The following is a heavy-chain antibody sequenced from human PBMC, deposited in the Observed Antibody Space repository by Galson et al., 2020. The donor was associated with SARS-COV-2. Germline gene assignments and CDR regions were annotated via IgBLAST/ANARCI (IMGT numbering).Heavy chain of an antibody. CDR2: IYYGGTT. CDR1: GGSISTNNCF. V-gene: IGHV4-39*07. CDR3: SRDQGYGSSWSSVDPFDH. Sequence: ASETLSLTCPASGGSISTNNCFWGWIRQPPGKGLEWIGSIYYGGTTYYNPSLTSRLTISMDTSKNQFSLNLSSVTAADTAVYSCSRDQGYGSSWSSVDPFDHWGQGTLVTGSS. J-gene: IGHJ4*02. D-gene: IGHD6-13*01.